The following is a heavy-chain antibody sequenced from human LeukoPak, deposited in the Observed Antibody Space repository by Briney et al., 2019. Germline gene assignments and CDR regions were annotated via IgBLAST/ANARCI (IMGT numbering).Heavy chain of an antibody. D-gene: IGHD3-22*01. Sequence: PSETLSLTCTVSGGSISTYYGNWIRQAPGKGLEWIGYIYYSGSTNYNPSLKSRVTMSVDTSRNQFSLKLSSVTAADTAVYYCARWLYPNTYYYDSRSSGYYYGMDVWGQGTTVTVSS. J-gene: IGHJ6*02. CDR3: ARWLYPNTYYYDSRSSGYYYGMDV. V-gene: IGHV4-59*12. CDR2: IYYSGST. CDR1: GGSISTYY.